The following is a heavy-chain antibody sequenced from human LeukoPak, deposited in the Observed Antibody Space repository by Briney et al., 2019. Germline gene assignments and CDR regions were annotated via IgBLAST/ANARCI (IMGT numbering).Heavy chain of an antibody. CDR2: ISWNSGNI. Sequence: GRSLRLSCAASVSTFDDYAMHWVRQAPGKGLEGVSGISWNSGNIGYADSVKGRFTISRDNAKNSLYLQMNSLRAQHRILYCCTEDIEGTRYSYGPGDYWGQGTLVTVSS. V-gene: IGHV3-9*01. J-gene: IGHJ4*02. CDR1: VSTFDDYA. D-gene: IGHD5-18*01. CDR3: TEDIEGTRYSYGPGDY.